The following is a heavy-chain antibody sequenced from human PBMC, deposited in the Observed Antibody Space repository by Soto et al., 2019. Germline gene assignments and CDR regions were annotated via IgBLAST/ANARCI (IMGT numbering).Heavy chain of an antibody. CDR2: ISWNSDKI. D-gene: IGHD6-19*01. V-gene: IGHV3-9*01. CDR3: ARAEATSYDFLYSGC. Sequence: EVQLVESGGGLVQPGRSLRLSCAASGFTFDDYAMFWVRQPPGKGLEWVSGISWNSDKIGYADSVKGRFTISRDNAKKSLYLELNSLRPEDTAFYYCARAEATSYDFLYSGCWGQGTLVTVSS. CDR1: GFTFDDYA. J-gene: IGHJ4*02.